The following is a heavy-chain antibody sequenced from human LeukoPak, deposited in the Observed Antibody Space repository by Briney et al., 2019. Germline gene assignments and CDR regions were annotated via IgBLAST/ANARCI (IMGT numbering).Heavy chain of an antibody. CDR2: IYHSGST. CDR1: GGSISSGYY. D-gene: IGHD4-17*01. V-gene: IGHV4-38-2*02. Sequence: PSETLSLTCTVSGGSISSGYYWGWIRQPPGKGLEWIGSIYHSGSTYYNPSLKSRVTISVDTSKNQFSLKLSSVTAADTAVYYCARDSNPYGDYGGGWFDPWGQGTLVTVSS. J-gene: IGHJ5*02. CDR3: ARDSNPYGDYGGGWFDP.